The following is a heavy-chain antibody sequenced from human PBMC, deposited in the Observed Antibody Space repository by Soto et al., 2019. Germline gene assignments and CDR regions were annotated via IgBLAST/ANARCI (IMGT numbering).Heavy chain of an antibody. J-gene: IGHJ3*02. D-gene: IGHD2-21*02. CDR1: GYTFNGYY. CDR3: ARGGTVVTGRVQDAFDI. Sequence: GASVNVSGKASGYTFNGYYMHWVRQAPGQGLEWMGWINPNSDVTNYAQKFQGRVTMTRDTSISTAYMELSSLRSDDTAVHYCARGGTVVTGRVQDAFDIWGQGTMVIVSS. V-gene: IGHV1-2*02. CDR2: INPNSDVT.